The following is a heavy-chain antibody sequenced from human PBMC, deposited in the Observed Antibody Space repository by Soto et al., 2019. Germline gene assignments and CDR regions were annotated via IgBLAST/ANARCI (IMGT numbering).Heavy chain of an antibody. Sequence: GAPLRLSSASFGFPFRTYSMKGVLKATGKGLACVSSISSSSSYIYYADSVKGRFTISRDNAKNSLYLQMNSLRAEDTAVYYCARLSRRGIVVVTARSTGLISQAHFDYWGQGT. D-gene: IGHD2-21*02. J-gene: IGHJ4*02. V-gene: IGHV3-21*01. CDR1: GFPFRTYS. CDR3: ARLSRRGIVVVTARSTGLISQAHFDY. CDR2: ISSSSSYI.